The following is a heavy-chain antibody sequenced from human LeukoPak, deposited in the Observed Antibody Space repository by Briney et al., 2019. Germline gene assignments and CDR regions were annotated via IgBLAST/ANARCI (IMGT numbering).Heavy chain of an antibody. Sequence: SETLSLTCTVSGGSISSGSYNWSWIRQPAGKGLEWIGRIYTSGSTNYNPSLKSRVTISVDTSKNQFSLKLSSVTAADTAVYYCARGYSGSHSYWGQGTLVTVSS. J-gene: IGHJ4*02. CDR2: IYTSGST. D-gene: IGHD1-26*01. CDR1: GGSISSGSYN. V-gene: IGHV4-61*02. CDR3: ARGYSGSHSY.